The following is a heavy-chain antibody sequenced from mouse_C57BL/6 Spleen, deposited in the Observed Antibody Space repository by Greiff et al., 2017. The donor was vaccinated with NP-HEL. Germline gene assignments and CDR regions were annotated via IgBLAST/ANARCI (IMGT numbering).Heavy chain of an antibody. CDR1: GYTFTSYW. J-gene: IGHJ2*01. D-gene: IGHD1-1*01. CDR2: IYPGSGST. Sequence: VQLQQPGAELVKPGASVKMSCKASGYTFTSYWITWVKRRPGQGLEWIGDIYPGSGSTNYNEKFKSKATLTVDTSSSTAYMQLSSLTSEDSAVYYCAREGNYYGSSLYFDYWGQGTTLTVSS. CDR3: AREGNYYGSSLYFDY. V-gene: IGHV1-55*01.